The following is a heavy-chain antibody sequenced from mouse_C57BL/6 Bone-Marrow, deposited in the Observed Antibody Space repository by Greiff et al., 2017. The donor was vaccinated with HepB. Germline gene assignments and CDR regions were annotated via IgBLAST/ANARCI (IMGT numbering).Heavy chain of an antibody. CDR2: IRSKSNNYAT. V-gene: IGHV10-1*01. D-gene: IGHD1-1*01. Sequence: DVKLVESGGGLVQPKGSLKLSCAASGFSFNTYAMNWVRQAPGKGLEWVARIRSKSNNYATYYADSVTDRFTISRDDSESMLYLQMNNLKTEDTAMYYCVRQYYGSSYDVWGTGTTVTVSS. J-gene: IGHJ1*03. CDR3: VRQYYGSSYDV. CDR1: GFSFNTYA.